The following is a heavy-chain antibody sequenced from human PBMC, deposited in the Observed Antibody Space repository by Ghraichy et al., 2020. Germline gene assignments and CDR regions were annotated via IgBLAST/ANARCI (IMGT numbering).Heavy chain of an antibody. CDR1: GFTFSTYA. CDR3: AKGRGSLVRGGLIITVDYYYYGMDV. J-gene: IGHJ6*02. CDR2: ISGSSGGT. D-gene: IGHD3-10*01. Sequence: GGSLRLSCAASGFTFSTYAMIWVRQAPGKGLEWVSAISGSSGGTYYADSVKGRFTISRHNSNNTLYLQMNSLRAEDTAVYYCAKGRGSLVRGGLIITVDYYYYGMDVWGQGTTVTVSS. V-gene: IGHV3-23*01.